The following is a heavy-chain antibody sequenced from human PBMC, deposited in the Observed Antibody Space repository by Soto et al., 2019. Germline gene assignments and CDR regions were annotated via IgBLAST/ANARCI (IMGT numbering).Heavy chain of an antibody. Sequence: PGGSLRLSCAASGFTFSSYWMHWVRQVPGKGLVWVSRINDDGSRESYADSVKGRFTISRDNAKNTLYLQMNSLRADDTAVYYCARQAARNYIDSWGQGNSVTVSS. J-gene: IGHJ4*02. D-gene: IGHD6-6*01. CDR2: INDDGSRE. V-gene: IGHV3-74*01. CDR3: ARQAARNYIDS. CDR1: GFTFSSYW.